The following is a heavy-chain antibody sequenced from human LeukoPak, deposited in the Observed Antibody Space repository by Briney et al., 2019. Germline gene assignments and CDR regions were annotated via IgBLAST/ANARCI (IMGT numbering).Heavy chain of an antibody. J-gene: IGHJ4*02. Sequence: GGSLRLSCAASGFTFSNAWMSWVRQAPGKGLEWVGRIKSKTDGGTTDYAAPVKGRFTISRDDSKNTLYLQMNSLKTEDTAVYYCTTDLFVVVPAVYWGQGTLVTVSS. CDR2: IKSKTDGGTT. D-gene: IGHD2-2*01. CDR3: TTDLFVVVPAVY. CDR1: GFTFSNAW. V-gene: IGHV3-15*01.